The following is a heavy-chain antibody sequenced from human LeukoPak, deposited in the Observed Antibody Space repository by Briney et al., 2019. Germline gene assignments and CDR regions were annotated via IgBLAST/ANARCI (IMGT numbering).Heavy chain of an antibody. CDR1: GGTFSSYA. J-gene: IGHJ3*02. CDR3: ARRRDYYDSSGQTRGAFDI. D-gene: IGHD3-22*01. CDR2: IIPIFGTA. V-gene: IGHV1-69*13. Sequence: SVKVSCKASGGTFSSYAISWVRQAPGQGLEWMGGIIPIFGTANYAQKFQGRVTITADESTSTAYMELSSLRSEDTAVYYCARRRDYYDSSGQTRGAFDIWGQGTMVTVSS.